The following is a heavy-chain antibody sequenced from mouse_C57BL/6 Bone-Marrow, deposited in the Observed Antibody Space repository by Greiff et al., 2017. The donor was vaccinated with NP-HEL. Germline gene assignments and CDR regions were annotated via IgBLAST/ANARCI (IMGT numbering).Heavy chain of an antibody. D-gene: IGHD2-4*01. Sequence: EVQGVESGGGLVQPGGSLSLSCAASGFTFTDYYMSWVRQPPGKALEWLGFIRNKANGYTTEYSASVKGRFIISRYNSQSILYLQMNALRAEDSATYYCARAIYYDYADDPFYAMDYWGQGTSVTVAS. CDR1: GFTFTDYY. V-gene: IGHV7-3*01. CDR2: IRNKANGYTT. CDR3: ARAIYYDYADDPFYAMDY. J-gene: IGHJ4*01.